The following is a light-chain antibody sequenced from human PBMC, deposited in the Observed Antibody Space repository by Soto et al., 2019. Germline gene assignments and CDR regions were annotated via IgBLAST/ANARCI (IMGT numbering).Light chain of an antibody. CDR2: DVS. V-gene: IGLV2-14*03. J-gene: IGLJ1*01. CDR3: NSYTSSRTYV. Sequence: QSVLTQPASVSGSPGQSITIPCTGTSSDVGFYNYVSWYQHHPGKVPKVMIYDVSDRPSGVSNRFSGSKSGNTASLTISGLQAEDEADYYCNSYTSSRTYVFGTGTKVTVL. CDR1: SSDVGFYNY.